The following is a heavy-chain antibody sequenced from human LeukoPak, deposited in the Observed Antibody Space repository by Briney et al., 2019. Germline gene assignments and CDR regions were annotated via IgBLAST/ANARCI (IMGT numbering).Heavy chain of an antibody. CDR3: ARDGGISGWYASWYFDY. CDR2: IWYDGSNK. J-gene: IGHJ4*02. V-gene: IGHV3-33*01. Sequence: GGSLRLSCAASGFTFSSYGMHWVRQAPGKGLEWVAVIWYDGSNKYYADSVKGRFTISRDNSKNTLYLQMNSLRAEDTAVYYCARDGGISGWYASWYFDYWGQGTLVTVSS. D-gene: IGHD6-19*01. CDR1: GFTFSSYG.